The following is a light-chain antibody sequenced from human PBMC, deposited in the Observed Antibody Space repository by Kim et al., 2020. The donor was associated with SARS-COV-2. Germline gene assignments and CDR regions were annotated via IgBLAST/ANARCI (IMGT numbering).Light chain of an antibody. CDR2: YDS. CDR3: QVWDSSSDHWV. Sequence: SYELTQPHSVSVAPGKTARITCGGNNIGSKSVHWYQQKPGQAPVLVIYYDSDRPSGIPERFSGSNSGNTATLTISRVEAGDEADYYCQVWDSSSDHWVFGGGTQLHVL. J-gene: IGLJ3*02. V-gene: IGLV3-21*04. CDR1: NIGSKS.